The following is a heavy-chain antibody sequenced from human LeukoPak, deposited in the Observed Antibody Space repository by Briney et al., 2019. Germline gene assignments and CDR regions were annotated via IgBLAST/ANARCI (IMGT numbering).Heavy chain of an antibody. CDR1: GGSFSGYY. J-gene: IGHJ4*02. CDR3: ARRKPYYCGSGSYYTPFDY. V-gene: IGHV4-34*01. Sequence: SETLSLTCAVYGGSFSGYYWSWIRQPPGKGLEWIGEINHSGSTNYNPSLKSRVTISVDTSKNQFSLKLSSVTAADTAVYYCARRKPYYCGSGSYYTPFDYWGQGTLVTVSS. CDR2: INHSGST. D-gene: IGHD3-10*01.